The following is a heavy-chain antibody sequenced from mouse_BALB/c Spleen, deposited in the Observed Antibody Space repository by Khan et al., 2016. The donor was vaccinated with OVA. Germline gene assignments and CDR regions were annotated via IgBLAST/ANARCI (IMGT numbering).Heavy chain of an antibody. CDR3: ARRNYFGYTLAY. J-gene: IGHJ3*01. Sequence: QVRLQQSGTELARPGASVNLSCKASGYTFTDFYINWVKQRSGQGLEWIGEISPGSGDTYYNEKFRGKATLSADQSSSTAYMQLSSLTSEASAGYFCARRNYFGYTLAYWGQGTLVTVSA. CDR2: ISPGSGDT. D-gene: IGHD1-2*01. CDR1: GYTFTDFY. V-gene: IGHV1-77*01.